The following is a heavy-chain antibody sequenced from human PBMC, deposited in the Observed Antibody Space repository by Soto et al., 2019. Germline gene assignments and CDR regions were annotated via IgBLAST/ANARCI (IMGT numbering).Heavy chain of an antibody. J-gene: IGHJ4*02. D-gene: IGHD6-19*01. V-gene: IGHV3-23*01. Sequence: EVQLLESGGGLVQPGGSRRFSLEASGSTFSTIPRSGCRRAPGKGLEWVSAISGSGGSPYYADSVKGRFTISRDNSKNTLYLQMNSLRAEDTAVYYCAKDRSIAVAGISDYWGQGTLVTVSS. CDR1: GSTFSTIP. CDR3: AKDRSIAVAGISDY. CDR2: ISGSGGSP.